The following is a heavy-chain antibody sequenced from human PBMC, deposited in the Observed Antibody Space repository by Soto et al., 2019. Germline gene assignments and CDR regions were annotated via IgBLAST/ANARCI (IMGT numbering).Heavy chain of an antibody. CDR3: ARKVVGSTSRPDYWYFDL. CDR1: GFTFINYA. J-gene: IGHJ2*01. V-gene: IGHV3-23*01. D-gene: IGHD2-21*01. Sequence: EVQLLESGGDSVQPGGSVRLSCAGSGFTFINYAMNWVRQAPGKGLEWVSTSSGGGDATSFEDSERGRFTFSRDNSKNTVTLQMNSLGVDDTAVYYCARKVVGSTSRPDYWYFDLWGRGTLVTVSS. CDR2: SSGGGDAT.